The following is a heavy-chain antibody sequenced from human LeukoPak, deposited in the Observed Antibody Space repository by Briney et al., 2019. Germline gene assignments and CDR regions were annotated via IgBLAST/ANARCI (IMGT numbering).Heavy chain of an antibody. V-gene: IGHV3-48*03. CDR2: ISSDGYSI. CDR1: GFTFSTYE. J-gene: IGHJ3*01. Sequence: PGGSLRLSCAASGFTFSTYEMNWVRQAPGKGLEWVSFISSDGYSIYYADSVKGRFTISRDNAKNSLYLQMNSLRAEGTAVYYCARDHGLVAEPAFDVWGQGTMVTVSS. CDR3: ARDHGLVAEPAFDV. D-gene: IGHD2-15*01.